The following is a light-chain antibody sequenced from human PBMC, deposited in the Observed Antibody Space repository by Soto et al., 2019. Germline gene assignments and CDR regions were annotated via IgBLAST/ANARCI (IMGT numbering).Light chain of an antibody. J-gene: IGKJ1*01. V-gene: IGKV3-20*01. CDR3: QQYGSSGT. CDR2: GAS. Sequence: EIVLTQSPGTLSLSPGERATLSCRASQSVSSSYLAWYQQKPGQAPRLLIYGASSRATGIPDRFSGSVSGTGFTLTISRLEPEDFAVYYCQQYGSSGTFGQGTKVDI. CDR1: QSVSSSY.